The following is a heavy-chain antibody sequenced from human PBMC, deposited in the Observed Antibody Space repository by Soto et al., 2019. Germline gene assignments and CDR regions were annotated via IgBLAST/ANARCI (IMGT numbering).Heavy chain of an antibody. V-gene: IGHV4-34*01. Sequence: ASETLSLTCAVYGGSFSGYYWSWIRQPPGKGLEWIGEINHSGSTNYNPSLKSRVTISVDTSKNQFSLKLSSVTAADTAVYYCARGQRIFGVVITNYYMDVWGKGTTVTVSS. CDR3: ARGQRIFGVVITNYYMDV. CDR1: GGSFSGYY. CDR2: INHSGST. J-gene: IGHJ6*03. D-gene: IGHD3-3*01.